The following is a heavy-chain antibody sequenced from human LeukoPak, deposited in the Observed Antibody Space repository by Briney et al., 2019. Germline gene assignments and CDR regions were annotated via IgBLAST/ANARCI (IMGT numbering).Heavy chain of an antibody. CDR2: IYSGGST. CDR1: GFTVSSNY. V-gene: IGHV3-53*01. Sequence: GGSLRLSCAASGFTVSSNYMNWVRQAPGKGLEWVSVIYSGGSTYYADSVKGRFTISRDNSENTLYLQMNSLRAEDTAVYYCARRGGYDLGYFDYWGQGTLVTVSS. D-gene: IGHD5-24*01. J-gene: IGHJ4*02. CDR3: ARRGGYDLGYFDY.